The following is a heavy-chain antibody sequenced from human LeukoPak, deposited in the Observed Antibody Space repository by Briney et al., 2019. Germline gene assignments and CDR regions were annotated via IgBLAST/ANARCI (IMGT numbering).Heavy chain of an antibody. CDR3: ARFIREYGSGSYYKEYYFDY. D-gene: IGHD3-10*01. CDR2: IYPGDSDT. V-gene: IGHV5-51*01. CDR1: GYSFTSYW. Sequence: GESLKISCKGSGYSFTSYWIGWVRQMPGKGLEWMGIIYPGDSDTRYSPSFQGQVTISADKSISTAYLQWSGLKASDAAMYYCARFIREYGSGSYYKEYYFDYWGQGTLVTVSS. J-gene: IGHJ4*02.